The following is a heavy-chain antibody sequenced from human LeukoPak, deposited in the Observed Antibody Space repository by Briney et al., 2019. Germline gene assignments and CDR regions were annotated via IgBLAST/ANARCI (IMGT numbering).Heavy chain of an antibody. CDR1: GFTFSSYG. CDR2: ISYDGSNK. J-gene: IGHJ3*01. CDR3: ASTFQYCNTTTCYFGAFDL. V-gene: IGHV3-30*03. D-gene: IGHD2-2*01. Sequence: PGGSLRLSCAASGFTFSSYGMHWVRQAPGKGLEWVAVISYDGSNKYYADSVKGRFTISRDNSKNTLSLQMNSLRAEDTAVYYCASTFQYCNTTTCYFGAFDLWGQGTMVTVSS.